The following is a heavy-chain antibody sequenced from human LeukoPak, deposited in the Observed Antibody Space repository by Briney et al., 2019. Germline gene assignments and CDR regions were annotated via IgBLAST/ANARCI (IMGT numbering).Heavy chain of an antibody. J-gene: IGHJ4*02. CDR3: ISLERFDY. D-gene: IGHD1-1*01. Sequence: ASVKVSCKASGYTFTSYYIHWVRQAPGQGLEWMGWINPNSGGTHYAQKFQGRVTMTRDTSVSTAYMELSRLRSDDTAVYYCISLERFDYWGQGTLVTVSS. CDR1: GYTFTSYY. CDR2: INPNSGGT. V-gene: IGHV1-2*02.